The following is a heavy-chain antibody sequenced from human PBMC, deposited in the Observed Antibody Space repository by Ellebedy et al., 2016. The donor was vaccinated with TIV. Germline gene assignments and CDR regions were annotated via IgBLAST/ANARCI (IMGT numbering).Heavy chain of an antibody. D-gene: IGHD6-19*01. CDR2: IKQDGSET. CDR3: ARDQWLGRAYYFDS. J-gene: IGHJ4*02. V-gene: IGHV3-7*01. Sequence: GESLKISCAASGFTFSNYWMSWVRQAPGKGLEWVANIKQDGSETYYVDSVKGRFAISRDNAKNSLYLQMNSLGDEDTAVYYCARDQWLGRAYYFDSWGQGTLVTFSS. CDR1: GFTFSNYW.